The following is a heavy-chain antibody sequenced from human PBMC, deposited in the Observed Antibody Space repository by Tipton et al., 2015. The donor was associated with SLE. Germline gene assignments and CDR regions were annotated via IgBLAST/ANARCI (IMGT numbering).Heavy chain of an antibody. CDR2: VYHTGSA. J-gene: IGHJ4*02. CDR3: ARLNMATDH. V-gene: IGHV4-39*07. Sequence: TLSLTCHVSGASISNSSWHWNWIRQTPGKGLEWLGRVYHTGSASYNPSLKSRLSISVDTSMNQFSLRLSSVTAADTAVYYCARLNMATDHWGQGTLVTVSS. CDR1: GASISNSSWH. D-gene: IGHD5-12*01.